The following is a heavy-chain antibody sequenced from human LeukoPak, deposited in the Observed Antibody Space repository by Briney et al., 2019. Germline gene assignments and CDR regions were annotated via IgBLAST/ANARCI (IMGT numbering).Heavy chain of an antibody. CDR2: ISAYNGNT. D-gene: IGHD6-13*01. V-gene: IGHV1-18*01. CDR1: GYTFTSYG. Sequence: ASVKVSCKASGYTFTSYGISWVRQAPGQGREWMGWISAYNGNTNYAQKLQGRVTMTTDTSTSTAYMELRSLRSDDTAVYYCARDQYSSSWYYYYGMDVWGQGTTVTVSS. J-gene: IGHJ6*02. CDR3: ARDQYSSSWYYYYGMDV.